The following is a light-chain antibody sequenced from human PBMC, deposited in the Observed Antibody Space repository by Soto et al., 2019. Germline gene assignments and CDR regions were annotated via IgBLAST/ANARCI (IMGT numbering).Light chain of an antibody. CDR1: QSIGSS. V-gene: IGKV1-33*01. Sequence: DIQMTQSPSTLSASVGDRVTITCRASQSIGSSLAWYQQKPGKAPNLLIYDASNLEIGVPSRFSGSGSGTHFTFTISSLQTEDIGTYYCQQYDILPITFGRGTRLE. J-gene: IGKJ5*01. CDR3: QQYDILPIT. CDR2: DAS.